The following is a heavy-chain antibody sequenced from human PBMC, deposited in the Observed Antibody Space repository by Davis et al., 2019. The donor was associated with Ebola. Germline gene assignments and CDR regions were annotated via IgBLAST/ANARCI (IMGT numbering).Heavy chain of an antibody. V-gene: IGHV1-8*01. J-gene: IGHJ4*02. CDR3: ARPVRESGIRLLGY. CDR2: MNPNSGNT. CDR1: GYTFTSYD. D-gene: IGHD2/OR15-2a*01. Sequence: ASVKVSCKASGYTFTSYDINWVRQATGQGLEWMGWMNPNSGNTGYAQKFQGRVTMTRNTSISTAYMELSSLRSEDTAVYYCARPVRESGIRLLGYWGQGTLVTVSS.